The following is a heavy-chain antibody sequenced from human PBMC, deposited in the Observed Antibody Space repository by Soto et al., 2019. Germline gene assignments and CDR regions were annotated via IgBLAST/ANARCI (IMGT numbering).Heavy chain of an antibody. Sequence: QVQLVQSGAEVKKPGSSVKVSCEASGGTFSSYPINWVRQAPGQGLEWMGGIIPFFGTSNYAQKFQGRVTITADDSTSTAYMGVRSLRAEDTAVYYCARVRHINNYGMAVWGQGTTGTFPS. CDR1: GGTFSSYP. CDR2: IIPFFGTS. J-gene: IGHJ6*02. D-gene: IGHD2-21*01. CDR3: ARVRHINNYGMAV. V-gene: IGHV1-69*01.